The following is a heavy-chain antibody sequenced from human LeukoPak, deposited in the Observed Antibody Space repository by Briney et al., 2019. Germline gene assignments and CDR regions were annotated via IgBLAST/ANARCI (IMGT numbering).Heavy chain of an antibody. Sequence: SETLSLTCTGSGGSISRYYWSWIRQPPGKGLEWSGYIYYSGSTNYNPSLKSRVTISVDTPKHQFSLKLSSVTAADTAVYYCASSKVAYDGSHDAFDIWGQGTMVTVSS. V-gene: IGHV4-59*01. CDR1: GGSISRYY. J-gene: IGHJ3*02. CDR2: IYYSGST. CDR3: ASSKVAYDGSHDAFDI. D-gene: IGHD3-22*01.